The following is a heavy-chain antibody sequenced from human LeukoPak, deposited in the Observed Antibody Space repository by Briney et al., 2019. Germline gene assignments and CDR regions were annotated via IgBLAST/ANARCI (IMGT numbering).Heavy chain of an antibody. CDR2: IIPIFGTA. Sequence: SVKVSCKASGGTFSSYAISWVRQAPGQGLEWMGGIIPIFGTANYAQKFQGRVTITADESTSTAYMELSSLRSEDTSVYYCARVHSSSDYYYYYMDVWGKGTTVTVSS. CDR3: ARVHSSSDYYYYYMDV. CDR1: GGTFSSYA. D-gene: IGHD6-6*01. V-gene: IGHV1-69*13. J-gene: IGHJ6*03.